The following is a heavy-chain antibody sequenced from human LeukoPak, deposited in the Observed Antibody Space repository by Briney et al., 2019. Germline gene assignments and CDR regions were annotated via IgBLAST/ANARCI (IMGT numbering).Heavy chain of an antibody. Sequence: SETLSLTCTVSGGSISSGGYYWGWIRQPPGKGLEWIVYIYHSGSTYYNPSLKSRVTISVDRSKNQFSLKLSSVTAADTAVYYCARGQAAAHYYYYMDVWGKGTTVTVSS. J-gene: IGHJ6*03. CDR3: ARGQAAAHYYYYMDV. CDR1: GGSISSGGYY. D-gene: IGHD6-13*01. V-gene: IGHV4-30-2*01. CDR2: IYHSGST.